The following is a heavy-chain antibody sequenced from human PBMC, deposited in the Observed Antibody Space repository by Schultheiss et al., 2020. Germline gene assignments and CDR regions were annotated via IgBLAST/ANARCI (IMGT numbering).Heavy chain of an antibody. J-gene: IGHJ6*04. D-gene: IGHD6-13*01. CDR2: IYYSGST. Sequence: SETLSLTCEFSGASLKGFFWNWIRQSPGKGLEWIGYIYYSGSTNYNPSLKSRITISIDTSKNWVSLRLSSVTAADTAIYYCARHAKIRIATSGTVYYYPMDVWGKGTTVTVSS. CDR3: ARHAKIRIATSGTVYYYPMDV. CDR1: GASLKGFF. V-gene: IGHV4-59*08.